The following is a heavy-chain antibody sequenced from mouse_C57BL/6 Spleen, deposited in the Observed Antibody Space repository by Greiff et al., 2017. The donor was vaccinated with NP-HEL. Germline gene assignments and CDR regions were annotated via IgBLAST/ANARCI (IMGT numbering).Heavy chain of an antibody. CDR2: INPSTGGT. CDR3: ARSYYYGSSCYAMDY. J-gene: IGHJ4*01. Sequence: EVQLQQSGPELVKPGASVKISCKASGYSFTGYYMNWVKQSPEKSLEWIGEINPSTGGTTYNQKFKAKATLTVDKSSSTAYMQLKSLTSEDSAVYYCARSYYYGSSCYAMDYWGQGTSVTVSS. D-gene: IGHD1-1*01. V-gene: IGHV1-42*01. CDR1: GYSFTGYY.